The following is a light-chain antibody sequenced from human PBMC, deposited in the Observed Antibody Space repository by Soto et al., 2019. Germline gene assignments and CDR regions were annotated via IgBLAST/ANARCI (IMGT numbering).Light chain of an antibody. CDR2: DAY. V-gene: IGKV3-11*01. Sequence: VLTPSPVTLSSSPWARPTLSCRASQSFRGLLAWYQQKPGQAPRLLIYDAYNRATGIPPRFSGSGSGTDFTLTISSLEPEDSAVYYCQQRHMWPITFGQGTRLENK. J-gene: IGKJ5*01. CDR1: QSFRGL. CDR3: QQRHMWPIT.